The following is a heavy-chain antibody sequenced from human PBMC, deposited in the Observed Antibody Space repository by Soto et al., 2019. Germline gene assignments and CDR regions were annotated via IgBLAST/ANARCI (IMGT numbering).Heavy chain of an antibody. D-gene: IGHD4-17*01. CDR1: GGTFSSYA. V-gene: IGHV1-69*06. CDR3: ARGASLRPKIDSFDY. CDR2: IIPIFGTA. J-gene: IGHJ4*02. Sequence: ASVKVSCKASGGTFSSYAISWVRQAPGQGLEWMGRIIPIFGTANYAQKFQGRVTITADKSTSTAYMELSSLRSEDTAVYYCARGASLRPKIDSFDYWGQGTLVTVSS.